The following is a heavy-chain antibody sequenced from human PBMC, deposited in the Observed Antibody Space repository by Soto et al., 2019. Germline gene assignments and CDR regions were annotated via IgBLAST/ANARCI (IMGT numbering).Heavy chain of an antibody. CDR3: AGEYSSGFLPSDY. CDR1: GYTFTGYY. Sequence: ASVKVSCKASGYTFTGYYMHWVRQAPGQGLEWMGWINPNSGGTNYAQKFQGRVTMTRDTSISTAYMELSRLRSDDTAVYYCAGEYSSGFLPSDYWGQGTLVTVSS. V-gene: IGHV1-2*02. J-gene: IGHJ4*02. D-gene: IGHD6-19*01. CDR2: INPNSGGT.